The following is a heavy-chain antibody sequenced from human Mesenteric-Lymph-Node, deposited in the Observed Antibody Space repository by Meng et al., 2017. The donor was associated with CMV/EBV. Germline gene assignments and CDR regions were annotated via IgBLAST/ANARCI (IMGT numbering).Heavy chain of an antibody. CDR2: IKNIAAGGTT. J-gene: IGHJ4*02. Sequence: GESLKISCAASGFTVSNAWMSWVRQAPGKGLEWVGRIKNIAAGGTTDYPAPAKGRFTISRDDSKATLYLQMNSLKTEDTAIYYCTADVPDRGVGEMDYWGQGTVVTVSS. V-gene: IGHV3-15*01. CDR1: GFTVSNAW. CDR3: TADVPDRGVGEMDY. D-gene: IGHD3-10*01.